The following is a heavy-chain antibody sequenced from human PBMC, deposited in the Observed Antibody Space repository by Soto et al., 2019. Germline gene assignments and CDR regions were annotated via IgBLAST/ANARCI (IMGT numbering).Heavy chain of an antibody. D-gene: IGHD6-19*01. J-gene: IGHJ4*02. CDR2: ISGNVGSTT. Sequence: EVQLLESGGVLAQPGGSLRLSCAVSGITFTNYAMGWVRQAPGKGLEWVSGISGNVGSTTHYADSVKVRFTIARDNSKHIRILQKNSVRAEDTDVCYCAKPRGFMAGPFDSCGKGTLVIVSS. CDR1: GITFTNYA. CDR3: AKPRGFMAGPFDS. V-gene: IGHV3-23*01.